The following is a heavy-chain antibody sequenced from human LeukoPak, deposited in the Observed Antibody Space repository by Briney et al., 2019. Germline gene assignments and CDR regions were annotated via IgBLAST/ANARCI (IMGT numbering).Heavy chain of an antibody. CDR1: GFTFSSYE. CDR2: ISSSGSTI. Sequence: GGSLRLSCAASGFTFSSYEMNWVRQAPGKGLEWVSYISSSGSTIYYADSLKGRFTISRDNAKNSLYLQMNSLRAEDTAVYYCARDGQPGERWLSRGHFDYWGQGTLVTVSS. V-gene: IGHV3-48*03. D-gene: IGHD5-24*01. CDR3: ARDGQPGERWLSRGHFDY. J-gene: IGHJ4*02.